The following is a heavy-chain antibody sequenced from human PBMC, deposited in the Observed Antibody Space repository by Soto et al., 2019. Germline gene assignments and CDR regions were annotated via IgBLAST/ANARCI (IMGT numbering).Heavy chain of an antibody. CDR1: GASISGYY. V-gene: IGHV4-4*07. D-gene: IGHD1-1*01. CDR3: VRDGTKTLRDWFDP. CDR2: IYATGTT. Sequence: SETLSLTCTVSGASISGYYWSWIRKSAGRGLEWIGRIYATGTTDYNPSLKSRVMMSVDTSKKQFSLKLRSVTAADTAVYYCVRDGTKTLRDWFDPWGQGISVTVSS. J-gene: IGHJ5*02.